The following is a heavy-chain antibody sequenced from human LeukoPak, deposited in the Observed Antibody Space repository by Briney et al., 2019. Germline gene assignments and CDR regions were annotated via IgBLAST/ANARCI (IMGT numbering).Heavy chain of an antibody. D-gene: IGHD2-21*02. J-gene: IGHJ4*02. CDR3: AKEGAYCGSDCYSEFDY. V-gene: IGHV3-23*01. Sequence: GASLRLSCAASGFTFSSYAMSWVRQAPGKGLEWVSAISGSGGSTYYADSVKGRFTISRDNSKNTLYLQMNSLRAEDTAVYYCAKEGAYCGSDCYSEFDYCGQGTLVTVSS. CDR2: ISGSGGST. CDR1: GFTFSSYA.